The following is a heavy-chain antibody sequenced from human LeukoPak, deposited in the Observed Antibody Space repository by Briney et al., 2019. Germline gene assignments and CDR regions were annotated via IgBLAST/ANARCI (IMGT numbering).Heavy chain of an antibody. Sequence: GGSLRLSCAASGFTFSSYGMHWVRQAPGKGLEWVAFIRYDGSNKYYADSVKGRFTISRDNSKNTLYLQMNSLRAEDTAVYYCAKVISSWYKGYFDYWGQGTLVTVSS. V-gene: IGHV3-30*02. CDR3: AKVISSWYKGYFDY. J-gene: IGHJ4*02. CDR2: IRYDGSNK. CDR1: GFTFSSYG. D-gene: IGHD6-13*01.